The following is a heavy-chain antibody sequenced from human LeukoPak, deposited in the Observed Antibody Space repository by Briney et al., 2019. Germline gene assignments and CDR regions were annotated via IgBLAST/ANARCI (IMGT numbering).Heavy chain of an antibody. J-gene: IGHJ4*02. D-gene: IGHD3-22*01. V-gene: IGHV3-23*01. Sequence: PGGSRRLSCAASGFTFSSYAMSWVRQAPGKGLEWVSAISGSGGSTYYADSVKGRFTISRDNSKNTLYLQMNSLRAEDTAVYYCAEPEGGYYDIRPDWGQGTLVTVSS. CDR3: AEPEGGYYDIRPD. CDR1: GFTFSSYA. CDR2: ISGSGGST.